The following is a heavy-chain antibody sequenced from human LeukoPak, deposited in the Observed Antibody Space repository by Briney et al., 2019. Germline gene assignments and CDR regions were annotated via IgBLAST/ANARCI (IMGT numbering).Heavy chain of an antibody. CDR3: AKLRGPTSGAPDY. CDR2: ISGSGGSI. V-gene: IGHV3-23*01. D-gene: IGHD1-1*01. J-gene: IGHJ4*02. CDR1: GFTFSSYA. Sequence: GGSLRLSCAASGFTFSSYAMTWVRQAPGKGLEWVSGISGSGGSIYYADSVKGRFTISRDNSKNTLYLQMNSLGAEDTALYYCAKLRGPTSGAPDYWGQGTLVTVSS.